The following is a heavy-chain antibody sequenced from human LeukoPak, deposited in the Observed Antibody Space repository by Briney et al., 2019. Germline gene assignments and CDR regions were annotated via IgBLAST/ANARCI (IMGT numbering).Heavy chain of an antibody. J-gene: IGHJ4*02. CDR1: GYTFTSYG. CDR3: AREEDSYPAAMFTSDY. V-gene: IGHV1-18*01. CDR2: ISAYNGNT. D-gene: IGHD2-2*01. Sequence: ASVKVSCKASGYTFTSYGISWVRQAPGQGLEWMGWISAYNGNTNYAQKLQGRVTMTTDTSTSKAYMELRSLRSDDTAVYYCAREEDSYPAAMFTSDYWGQGTLVTVSS.